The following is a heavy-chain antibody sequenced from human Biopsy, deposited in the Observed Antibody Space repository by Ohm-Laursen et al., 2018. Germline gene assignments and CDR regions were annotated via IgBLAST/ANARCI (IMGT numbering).Heavy chain of an antibody. CDR1: GGSISSGSNY. Sequence: SDTLSLTCTVSGGSISSGSNYWAWIRQPPGKGLEWIGSVYHSGTTYYSPSLKSRVTLSVDTSKNQLSLKVTSVTAADTAAYYCARHDGNGPFALDSWGQGTLVTVSS. V-gene: IGHV4-39*01. CDR2: VYHSGTT. J-gene: IGHJ4*02. D-gene: IGHD5-24*01. CDR3: ARHDGNGPFALDS.